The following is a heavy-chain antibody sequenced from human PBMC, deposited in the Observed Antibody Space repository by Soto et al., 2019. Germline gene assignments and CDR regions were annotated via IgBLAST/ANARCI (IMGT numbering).Heavy chain of an antibody. CDR2: ISYDGSNK. CDR1: GFTFSSYG. V-gene: IGHV3-30*18. Sequence: QVQLVESGGGVVQPGRSLRLSCAASGFTFSSYGMHWVRQAPGKGLEWVAVISYDGSNKYYADSVKGRFTISRDNSKNTLYLQMNSLRAEDTAVYYCAKDRGMATIKSGNWFDPWGQGTLVTVSS. D-gene: IGHD5-12*01. CDR3: AKDRGMATIKSGNWFDP. J-gene: IGHJ5*02.